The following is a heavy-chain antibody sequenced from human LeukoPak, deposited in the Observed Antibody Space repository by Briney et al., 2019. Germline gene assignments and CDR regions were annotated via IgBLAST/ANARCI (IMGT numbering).Heavy chain of an antibody. Sequence: GGSLRLSCAASGFTVSSNYMSWVRQAPGKGLEWVSVIYSGGSTYYADSVKGRFTISRDNSKNTLYLQMNSLRAEDTAVYYCARDPYGYYQRWLVRGLVYWGQGTLVTVSS. V-gene: IGHV3-53*01. CDR1: GFTVSSNY. D-gene: IGHD6-19*01. J-gene: IGHJ4*02. CDR3: ARDPYGYYQRWLVRGLVY. CDR2: IYSGGST.